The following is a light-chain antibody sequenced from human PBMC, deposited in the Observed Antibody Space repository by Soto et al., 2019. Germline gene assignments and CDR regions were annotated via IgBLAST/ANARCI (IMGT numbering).Light chain of an antibody. J-gene: IGKJ1*01. Sequence: EVVMTQSPATLSVSPGERVTLSCRASQSINAHLAWYQQKPGQAPRLLLHGASTRATGIPARFSGSGYGSEFIHTISSLESEDFAVYYCQQYNTWLWTFGQGTKVEIQ. CDR1: QSINAH. CDR2: GAS. CDR3: QQYNTWLWT. V-gene: IGKV3-15*01.